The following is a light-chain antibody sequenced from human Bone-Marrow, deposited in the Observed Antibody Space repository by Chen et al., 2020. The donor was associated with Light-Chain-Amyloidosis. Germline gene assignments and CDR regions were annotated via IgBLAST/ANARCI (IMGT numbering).Light chain of an antibody. CDR1: QTVSSRY. CDR2: GAT. Sequence: EIVLTQSPDTLSLSPGERATLSCRASQTVSSRYLAWYQQKPGQAPRLLIYGATNRATGSPDRFSGGGSGTDFTLTVSRLEPEDCAVYYCQQSGNSLTFGGGTRVEIK. V-gene: IGKV3-20*01. CDR3: QQSGNSLT. J-gene: IGKJ4*01.